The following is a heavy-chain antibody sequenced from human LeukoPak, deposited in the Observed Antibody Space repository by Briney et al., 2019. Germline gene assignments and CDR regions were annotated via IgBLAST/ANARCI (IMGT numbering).Heavy chain of an antibody. D-gene: IGHD5-24*01. CDR2: ISSSSSYI. Sequence: PGGSLRLSCAASGFTFSSYSMNWVRQAPGKGLEWVSSISSSSSYIYYADSVKGRFTISRDNAKNSLYLQMNSLRAEDTAVYYCAREGPGDGYNSAFDAFDIWGQGTMVTVSS. J-gene: IGHJ3*02. V-gene: IGHV3-21*01. CDR3: AREGPGDGYNSAFDAFDI. CDR1: GFTFSSYS.